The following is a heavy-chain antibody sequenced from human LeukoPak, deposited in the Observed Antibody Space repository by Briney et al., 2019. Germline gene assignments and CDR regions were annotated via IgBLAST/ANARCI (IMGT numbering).Heavy chain of an antibody. CDR1: GGSISSNC. D-gene: IGHD6-13*01. CDR2: IYYSGST. CDR3: ARHSSSWYVDY. V-gene: IGHV4-59*08. J-gene: IGHJ4*02. Sequence: SETLSLTCTVSGGSISSNCWSWIRQPPGKGLEWIGYIYYSGSTNYNPSLKSRVTISVDASKNQFSLKLSSVTAADTAVYYCARHSSSWYVDYWGQGTLVTVSS.